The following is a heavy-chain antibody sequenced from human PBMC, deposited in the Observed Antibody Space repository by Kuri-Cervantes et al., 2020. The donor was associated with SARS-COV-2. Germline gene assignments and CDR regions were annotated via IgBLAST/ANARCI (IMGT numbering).Heavy chain of an antibody. CDR2: ISSSSSYI. CDR3: ARGQLWFDY. D-gene: IGHD5-18*01. V-gene: IGHV3-21*01. CDR1: GCTFSSYS. J-gene: IGHJ4*02. Sequence: GESLKISCAASGCTFSSYSMNWVRQAPGKGLEWVSSISSSSSYIYYADSVKGRFTISRDNAKNSLYLQMNSLRAEDTAVYYCARGQLWFDYWGQGTLVTVSS.